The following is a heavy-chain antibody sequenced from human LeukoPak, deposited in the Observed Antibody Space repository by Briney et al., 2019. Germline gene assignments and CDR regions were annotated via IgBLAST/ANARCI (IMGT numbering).Heavy chain of an antibody. D-gene: IGHD1-1*01. CDR1: GYSISSGYY. CDR3: ASCRATGTDY. CDR2: IYHSGST. V-gene: IGHV4-38-2*02. J-gene: IGHJ4*02. Sequence: SETLSLTCTVSGYSISSGYYWGWIRQPPGKGLEWIGSIYHSGSTYYNPSLKSRVTISVDTSKNQFSLKLSSVTAADTAVYYCASCRATGTDYWGQGTLVTVSS.